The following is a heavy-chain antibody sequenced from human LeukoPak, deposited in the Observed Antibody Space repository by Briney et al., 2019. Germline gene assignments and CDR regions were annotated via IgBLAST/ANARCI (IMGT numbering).Heavy chain of an antibody. CDR3: AGDTYGTDS. D-gene: IGHD5-18*01. CDR2: IYYSGNS. J-gene: IGHJ5*01. CDR1: GGSISSYY. Sequence: SETLSLTCTVSGGSISSYYWNWIRQPPGKGLQWIGYIYYSGNSNYNPSLKSRVTISIDTPKNQSSLKLTSVTAADTAVYCCAGDTYGTDSWGQGTLVTVSS. V-gene: IGHV4-59*01.